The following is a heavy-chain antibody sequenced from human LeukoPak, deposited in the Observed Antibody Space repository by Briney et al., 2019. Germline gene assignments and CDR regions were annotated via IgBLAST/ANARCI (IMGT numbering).Heavy chain of an antibody. D-gene: IGHD6-6*01. CDR2: IRGDGSVK. CDR3: GRSVAAPADY. J-gene: IGHJ4*02. CDR1: GFTLSNVW. V-gene: IGHV3-7*03. Sequence: GGSLRLSCATSGFTLSNVWMSWVRQAPGKGLEWVGNIRGDGSVKFYLDSVKGRFTISRDNTNSVSLQMNNLKAEDTAVYYCGRSVAAPADYWGQGTLVIVSS.